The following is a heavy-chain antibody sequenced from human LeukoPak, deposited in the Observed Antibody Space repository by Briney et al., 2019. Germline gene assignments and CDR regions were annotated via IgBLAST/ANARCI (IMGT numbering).Heavy chain of an antibody. CDR1: GGTFNSSA. J-gene: IGHJ4*02. D-gene: IGHD5-18*01. CDR3: ARDQGYRYGYGDFDY. CDR2: IIPLLGIP. V-gene: IGHV1-69*04. Sequence: SVKLSCRTSGGTFNSSAISWVRQAPGQGLEWMGRIIPLLGIPNYAQKFQARVTITADTSTSTAYMELSSLRSEDTAVYYCARDQGYRYGYGDFDYWGQGTLVTVSS.